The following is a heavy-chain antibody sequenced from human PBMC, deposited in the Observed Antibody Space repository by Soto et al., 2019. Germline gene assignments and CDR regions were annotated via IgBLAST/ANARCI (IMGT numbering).Heavy chain of an antibody. D-gene: IGHD3-3*02. CDR3: ARSHSFDRSIYHYYFDF. CDR2: IYASGTT. Sequence: PSETLSLTCTVSCGSIGIVYWSWIRQPPGGTLEWIGYIYASGTTTYNPSRESRVTMSVDMPNNEFSLDLTSVTAADTAVYYCARSHSFDRSIYHYYFDFWGQGTLLTVS. J-gene: IGHJ4*02. V-gene: IGHV4-59*01. CDR1: CGSIGIVY.